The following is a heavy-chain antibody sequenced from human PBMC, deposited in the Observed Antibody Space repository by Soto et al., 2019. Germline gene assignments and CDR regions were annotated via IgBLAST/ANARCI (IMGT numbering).Heavy chain of an antibody. CDR2: IYHSGST. V-gene: IGHV4-4*02. J-gene: IGHJ3*02. CDR3: ARFNTGSYYEAFDI. D-gene: IGHD1-26*01. CDR1: DGSSSSSNW. Sequence: SETKSLTCAVSDGSSSSSNWWSWVRQPPGKGLEWIGEIYHSGSTNYNPSLKSRVTISVDKSKNQFSLKLSSVTAADTAVYYCARFNTGSYYEAFDIWGQGTMVTVSS.